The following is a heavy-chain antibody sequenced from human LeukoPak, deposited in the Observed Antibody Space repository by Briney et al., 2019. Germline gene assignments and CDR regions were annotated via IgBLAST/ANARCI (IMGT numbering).Heavy chain of an antibody. V-gene: IGHV5-51*01. J-gene: IGHJ4*02. CDR3: AIQWGSGGYDY. Sequence: GESLKISCKGSGYTFTSYWIGWVRQLPGKGLEWMGIIYPGDSDTRYSPSFQGQVTISADKSITTTYLQWSSLKASDTAMYYCAIQWGSGGYDYWGQGTLVTVSS. CDR2: IYPGDSDT. CDR1: GYTFTSYW. D-gene: IGHD1-26*01.